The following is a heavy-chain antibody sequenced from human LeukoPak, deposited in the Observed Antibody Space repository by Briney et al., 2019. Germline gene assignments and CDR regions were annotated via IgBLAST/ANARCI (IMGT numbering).Heavy chain of an antibody. J-gene: IGHJ6*02. CDR3: ARRGGSGRYLGEETQYYYYYGMDV. CDR2: IYPGDSDT. D-gene: IGHD6-19*01. Sequence: GESLKISCKGSGYSFTSYWIGWVRQMPGKGLEWMGIIYPGDSDTRYSPSFQGQVTISADKSISTAYLQWSSLKASDTAMYYCARRGGSGRYLGEETQYYYYYGMDVWGQGTTVTVSS. V-gene: IGHV5-51*01. CDR1: GYSFTSYW.